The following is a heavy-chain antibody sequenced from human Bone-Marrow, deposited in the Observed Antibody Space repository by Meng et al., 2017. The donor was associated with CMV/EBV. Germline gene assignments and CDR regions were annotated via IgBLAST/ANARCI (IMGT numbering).Heavy chain of an antibody. CDR2: IYSGGST. Sequence: GGSLRLSCAASGFTVSSNYMSWVRQAPGKGLEWVSVIYSGGSTYYADSVKGRFTISRDNSKNTLYLQMNSLRAEDTAVYYCARDEDGSRPNDACYIWGQGTMVTVSS. J-gene: IGHJ3*02. CDR1: GFTVSSNY. D-gene: IGHD5-24*01. CDR3: ARDEDGSRPNDACYI. V-gene: IGHV3-53*01.